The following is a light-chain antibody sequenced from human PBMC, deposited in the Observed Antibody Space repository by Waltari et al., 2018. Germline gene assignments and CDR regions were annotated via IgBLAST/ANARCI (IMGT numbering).Light chain of an antibody. CDR2: DVT. Sequence: QSALTQPASVSGSPGQSVTISCTGTSSDGGNYNYVSWYQQLPGKAPKLIIFDVTKRPPGVSNRFSGSKSGNTASLTISGLQADDEAEYYCSSFTGSTSPYVFGTGTKVTVL. CDR3: SSFTGSTSPYV. V-gene: IGLV2-14*03. J-gene: IGLJ1*01. CDR1: SSDGGNYNY.